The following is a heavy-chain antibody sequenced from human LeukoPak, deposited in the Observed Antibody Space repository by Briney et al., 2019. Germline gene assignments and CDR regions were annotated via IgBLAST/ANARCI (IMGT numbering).Heavy chain of an antibody. V-gene: IGHV3-30*04. CDR3: ARDGDDYVWGSYPYPYYFDY. CDR1: GFTFSSYA. D-gene: IGHD3-16*02. CDR2: ISYDGSNK. J-gene: IGHJ4*02. Sequence: QAGGSLRLSCAASGFTFSSYAMHWVRQAPGKGLEWVAVISYDGSNKYYADSVKGRFTISRDNSKNTLYLQMNSLRAEDTAVYYCARDGDDYVWGSYPYPYYFDYWGQGTLVTVSS.